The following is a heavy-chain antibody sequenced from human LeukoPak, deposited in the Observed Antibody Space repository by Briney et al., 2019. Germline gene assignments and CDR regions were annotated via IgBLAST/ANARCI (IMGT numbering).Heavy chain of an antibody. J-gene: IGHJ4*02. V-gene: IGHV3-23*01. D-gene: IGHD2-21*01. CDR1: GFNLNNYA. Sequence: GGSQRLFCAASGFNLNNYAMNWVRQAPGKGLEWVAAVTGPGDTTYYADSVKGRFIISRDSFKDILYLQMNRLGAEDTALYYCAKGAAIDHWGQGTLVTVSS. CDR2: VTGPGDTT. CDR3: AKGAAIDH.